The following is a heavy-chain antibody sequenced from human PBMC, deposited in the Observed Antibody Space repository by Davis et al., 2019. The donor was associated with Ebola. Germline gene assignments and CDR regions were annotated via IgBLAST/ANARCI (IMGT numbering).Heavy chain of an antibody. Sequence: PSETLSLTCTVSGGSISSSSYYWGWIRQPPGKGLEWIGEINHSGSTNYNPSLKSRVTISVDTSKNQFSLKLSSVTAADTAVYYCARARSGYSYGYNYWGQGTLVTVSS. CDR2: INHSGST. D-gene: IGHD5-18*01. J-gene: IGHJ4*02. CDR1: GGSISSSSYY. V-gene: IGHV4-39*07. CDR3: ARARSGYSYGYNY.